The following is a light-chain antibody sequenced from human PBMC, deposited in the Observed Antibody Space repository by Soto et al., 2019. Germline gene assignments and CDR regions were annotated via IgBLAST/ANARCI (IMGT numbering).Light chain of an antibody. Sequence: DIQMTQSPSSLSVSVGDRVTITCRASQSISSYLNWYQQKPGKAPKLLIYASFNLQSRVPSRFSGSGSGTAFTLTISSLQPEDFATYYCQQSYSTPYTFGQGTKLEIK. CDR1: QSISSY. V-gene: IGKV1-39*01. CDR3: QQSYSTPYT. CDR2: ASF. J-gene: IGKJ2*01.